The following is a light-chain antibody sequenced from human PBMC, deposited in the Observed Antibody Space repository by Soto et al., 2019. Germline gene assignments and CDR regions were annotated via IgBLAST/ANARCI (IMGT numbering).Light chain of an antibody. Sequence: EIVLTQSPDTLSLSPGERATLSCRASHSVSRTYLAWYQQKPGQAPRLLMYGASDRATGTPGRFSGSGSGTDFTLTISGLEPEDSAVYYCQQFDDSVTFGQGTRLEI. J-gene: IGKJ5*01. CDR2: GAS. CDR3: QQFDDSVT. CDR1: HSVSRTY. V-gene: IGKV3-20*01.